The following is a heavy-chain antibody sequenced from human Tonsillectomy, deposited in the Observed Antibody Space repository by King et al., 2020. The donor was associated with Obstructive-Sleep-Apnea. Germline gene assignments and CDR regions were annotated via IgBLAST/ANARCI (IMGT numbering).Heavy chain of an antibody. CDR2: IWYNGSQK. Sequence: VQLVESGGGVVQPGRSLRLSCAASGFTFSSNGMHWVRQAPGKGLEWVAVIWYNGSQKYYTDSVKGRFTISRDNSKNTLYLQMSHLRAEDTAVYYCARDHPDTSSLDYWGQGTLVTVSS. CDR1: GFTFSSNG. D-gene: IGHD6-13*01. V-gene: IGHV3-33*01. J-gene: IGHJ4*02. CDR3: ARDHPDTSSLDY.